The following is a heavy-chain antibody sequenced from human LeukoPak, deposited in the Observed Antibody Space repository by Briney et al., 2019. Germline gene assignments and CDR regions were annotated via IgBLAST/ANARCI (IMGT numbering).Heavy chain of an antibody. D-gene: IGHD1-14*01. CDR1: GGSFSDYS. CDR3: ARDHPLDC. V-gene: IGHV4-34*01. J-gene: IGHJ4*02. Sequence: SETLSLTCAVYGGSFSDYSWSCIREPPGKGVDWSGENKHSGDTNQNPLLMNRVIMSVDTSKNQLSQKVSPVPAADTAVYYCARDHPLDCAGQGTLVTVSS. CDR2: NKHSGDT.